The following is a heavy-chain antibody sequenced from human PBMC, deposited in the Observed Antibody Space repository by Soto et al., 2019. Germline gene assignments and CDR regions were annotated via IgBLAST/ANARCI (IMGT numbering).Heavy chain of an antibody. CDR2: IIPIFGTA. Sequence: GASVKVSCKASGGTFSSYAISWVRQAPGQGLEWMGGIIPIFGTANYAQKFQGRVTIIADESTSTAYMELSSLRSEDTAVYYCARDKLVGATRGPYFDYWGQGTLVTVSS. D-gene: IGHD1-26*01. CDR1: GGTFSSYA. V-gene: IGHV1-69*13. CDR3: ARDKLVGATRGPYFDY. J-gene: IGHJ4*02.